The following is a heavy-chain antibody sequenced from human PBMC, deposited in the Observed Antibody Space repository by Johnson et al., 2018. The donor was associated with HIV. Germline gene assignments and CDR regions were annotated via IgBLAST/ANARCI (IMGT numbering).Heavy chain of an antibody. Sequence: QVQLVESGGGLVTPGGSLRLSCAASGFTFTDYYMSWIRQAPGKGLEWVSYISSSGNTIYYADSVKGRVTISRDNAKKSLYLQMNSLRAEDTAVYYCARDKGRGAFDIWGQGTMVTVSS. J-gene: IGHJ3*02. CDR3: ARDKGRGAFDI. CDR1: GFTFTDYY. CDR2: ISSSGNTI. D-gene: IGHD3-10*01. V-gene: IGHV3-11*04.